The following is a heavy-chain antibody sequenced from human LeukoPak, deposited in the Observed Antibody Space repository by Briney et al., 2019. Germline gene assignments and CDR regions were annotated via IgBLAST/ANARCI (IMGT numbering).Heavy chain of an antibody. CDR1: GFTFSSYW. Sequence: PGGSLRLSCTASGFTFSSYWMTWVRQAPGKGLEWVANIKQDGSEKYYVDSVKGRFTISRDNAKNSLYLQMNSLRAEDTAVYYCARDAEDIVATTYYYYYYYMDVWGKGTTVTISS. J-gene: IGHJ6*03. V-gene: IGHV3-7*01. CDR2: IKQDGSEK. D-gene: IGHD5-12*01. CDR3: ARDAEDIVATTYYYYYYYMDV.